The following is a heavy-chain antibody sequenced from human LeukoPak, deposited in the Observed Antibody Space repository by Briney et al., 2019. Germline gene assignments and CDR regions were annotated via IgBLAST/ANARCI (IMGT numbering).Heavy chain of an antibody. Sequence: PGGSLRLSCAASGFTFSSYAMRWVRQAPGKGLEWVSAISGSGGSAYYADSVKGRFTISRDNSKNTLYLQMNNLRAEDTAVYYCAKGYDFWSGGIDYWGQGTLVTVSS. CDR1: GFTFSSYA. J-gene: IGHJ4*02. V-gene: IGHV3-23*01. D-gene: IGHD3-3*01. CDR2: ISGSGGSA. CDR3: AKGYDFWSGGIDY.